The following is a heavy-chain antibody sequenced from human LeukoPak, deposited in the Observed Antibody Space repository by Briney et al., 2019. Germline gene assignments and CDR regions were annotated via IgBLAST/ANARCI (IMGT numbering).Heavy chain of an antibody. D-gene: IGHD3-22*01. CDR3: ARHATYYYDSSVDAFDI. V-gene: IGHV4-34*01. CDR1: GGSFSGYY. J-gene: IGHJ3*02. CDR2: INHSGST. Sequence: SSETLSLTCAVYGGSFSGYYWSWIRQPPGKGLEWIGEINHSGSTNYNPSLKSRVTISVDTSKNQFSLKLSSVTAADTAVYYCARHATYYYDSSVDAFDIWGQGTMVTVSS.